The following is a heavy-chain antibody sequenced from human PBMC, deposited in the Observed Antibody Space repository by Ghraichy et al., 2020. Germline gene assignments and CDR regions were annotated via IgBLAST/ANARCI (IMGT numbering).Heavy chain of an antibody. Sequence: GGSLRLSCAASGFTFSSYAMHWVRQAPGKGLEWVAVISYDGSNKYYADSVKGRFTISRDNSKNTLYLQMNSLRAEDTAVYYCARDGLSYSSGYYYDHYYYGMDVWGQGTTVTVSS. CDR2: ISYDGSNK. D-gene: IGHD3-22*01. V-gene: IGHV3-30*04. CDR3: ARDGLSYSSGYYYDHYYYGMDV. CDR1: GFTFSSYA. J-gene: IGHJ6*02.